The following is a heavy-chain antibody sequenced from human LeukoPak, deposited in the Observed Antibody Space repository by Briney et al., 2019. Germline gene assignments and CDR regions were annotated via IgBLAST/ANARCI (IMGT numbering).Heavy chain of an antibody. CDR2: ISSSSSYI. Sequence: PGGSLRLSCAASGFTFSNYSMNWVRQAPGKGLEWVSLISSSSSYIYYADSVKGRFTISRDNAKNSLYLQMNSLRAEDTAVYYCARDRGSYPVDYWGQGTLVTVSS. D-gene: IGHD3-16*02. V-gene: IGHV3-21*01. J-gene: IGHJ4*02. CDR3: ARDRGSYPVDY. CDR1: GFTFSNYS.